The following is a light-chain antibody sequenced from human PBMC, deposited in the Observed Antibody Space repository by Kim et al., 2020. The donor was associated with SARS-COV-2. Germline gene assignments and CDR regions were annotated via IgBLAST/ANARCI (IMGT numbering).Light chain of an antibody. J-gene: IGLJ2*01. CDR2: GNS. CDR1: STNIGTCYD. Sequence: RVAICCTGSSTNIGTCYDIHWYQQLPGTAPKPLIYGNSNRPSGVPDRFSGSKSGTSASLAITGLQAEDEADYYCQSYDSSLSGVVFGGGTQLTFL. V-gene: IGLV1-40*01. CDR3: QSYDSSLSGVV.